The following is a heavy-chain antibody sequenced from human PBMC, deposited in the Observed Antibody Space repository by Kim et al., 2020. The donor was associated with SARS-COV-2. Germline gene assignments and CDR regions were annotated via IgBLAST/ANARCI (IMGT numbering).Heavy chain of an antibody. J-gene: IGHJ4*02. CDR3: ARPRHDYYGSGSHGLYYFDY. CDR1: GGSFSGYY. D-gene: IGHD3-10*01. CDR2: INHSGST. Sequence: SETLSLTCAVYGGSFSGYYWSWIRQPPGKGLEWIGEINHSGSTNYNPSLKSRVTISVDTSKNQFSLKLSSVTAADTAVYYCARPRHDYYGSGSHGLYYFDYWGQGTLVTVSS. V-gene: IGHV4-34*01.